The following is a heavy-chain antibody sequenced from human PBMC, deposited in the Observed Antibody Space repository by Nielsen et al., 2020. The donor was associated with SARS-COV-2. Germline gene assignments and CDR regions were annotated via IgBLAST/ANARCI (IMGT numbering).Heavy chain of an antibody. CDR3: ARGGRITFGGADDAFDI. Sequence: SETLSLTCAVSGGSISSGGYAWSWIRQPPGKGLEWIGYIYHSGRTYYNPSLKSRVTISVDRSKNQFSLKLSSVTAADTAVYYCARGGRITFGGADDAFDIWGQGTMVTVSS. CDR1: GGSISSGGYA. V-gene: IGHV4-30-2*01. D-gene: IGHD3-16*01. CDR2: IYHSGRT. J-gene: IGHJ3*02.